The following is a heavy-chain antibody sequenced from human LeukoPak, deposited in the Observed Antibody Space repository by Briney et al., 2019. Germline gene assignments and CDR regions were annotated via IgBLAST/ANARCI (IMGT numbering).Heavy chain of an antibody. CDR2: ISSSGNT. Sequence: SETLSLTCTVSGGSISSYYWSWIRRPPGKGLEWIGGISSSGNTYYNPSLKSRITISVDTSKNHFSLKLSSVTAADTAVYYCARLGAGPTYYDFWSGYSSFYFDYWGQGTLVTVSS. J-gene: IGHJ4*02. CDR3: ARLGAGPTYYDFWSGYSSFYFDY. V-gene: IGHV4-59*04. CDR1: GGSISSYY. D-gene: IGHD3-3*01.